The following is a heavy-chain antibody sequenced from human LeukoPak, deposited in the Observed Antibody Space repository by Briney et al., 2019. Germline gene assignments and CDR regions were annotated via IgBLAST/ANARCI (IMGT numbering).Heavy chain of an antibody. CDR1: GYTFTKYG. Sequence: ASVKVSCKASGYTFTKYGISWVRQAPGQGLEWMGWISGYNNDINYAQNLQGGVTMTTDTSTSTAYMELRRLKSEDTAVYYCASQSRAGSRSGGDAFDIWGQGTKVTVSS. D-gene: IGHD3-10*01. CDR2: ISGYNNDI. CDR3: ASQSRAGSRSGGDAFDI. V-gene: IGHV1-18*01. J-gene: IGHJ3*02.